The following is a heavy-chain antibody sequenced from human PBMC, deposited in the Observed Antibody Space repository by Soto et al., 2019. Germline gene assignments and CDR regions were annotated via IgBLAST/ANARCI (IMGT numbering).Heavy chain of an antibody. CDR1: GFTFSSYA. V-gene: IGHV3-30-3*01. CDR3: ARDPTDDFWSRILQGYYMDV. Sequence: PGGSLRLSCAASGFTFSSYAMHWVRQAPGKGLEWVAVISYDGSNKYYADSVKGRFTISRDNSKNTLYLQMNSLRAEDTAVYYCARDPTDDFWSRILQGYYMDVWGKGTTVTAP. CDR2: ISYDGSNK. D-gene: IGHD3-3*01. J-gene: IGHJ6*03.